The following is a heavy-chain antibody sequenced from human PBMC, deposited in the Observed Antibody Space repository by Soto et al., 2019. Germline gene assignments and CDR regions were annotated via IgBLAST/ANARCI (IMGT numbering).Heavy chain of an antibody. V-gene: IGHV5-51*01. D-gene: IGHD5-18*01. Sequence: PWEALKISCKGSGFTFTTYWIGWVRQVPGKGLEWMGVIYPDDSDTRYSPSFQGQVTISADKSISTAYLQWSSLKASDTAMYFCARSPGIQLWYGFHAFDIWGQGTMVTVSS. J-gene: IGHJ3*02. CDR3: ARSPGIQLWYGFHAFDI. CDR1: GFTFTTYW. CDR2: IYPDDSDT.